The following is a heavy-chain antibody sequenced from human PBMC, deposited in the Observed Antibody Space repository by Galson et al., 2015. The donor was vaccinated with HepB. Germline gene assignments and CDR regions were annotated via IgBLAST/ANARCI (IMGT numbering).Heavy chain of an antibody. V-gene: IGHV6-1*01. Sequence: CAISGDSVSSNSAAWNWIRQSPSRGLEWLGRTYYGSKWYNDYAVSVKSRITINPDTSKNQFSLQLNSVTPEDTAVYYCARDWGTFTDNWFDPWGQGTLVTVSS. D-gene: IGHD3-16*01. J-gene: IGHJ5*02. CDR3: ARDWGTFTDNWFDP. CDR2: TYYGSKWYN. CDR1: GDSVSSNSAA.